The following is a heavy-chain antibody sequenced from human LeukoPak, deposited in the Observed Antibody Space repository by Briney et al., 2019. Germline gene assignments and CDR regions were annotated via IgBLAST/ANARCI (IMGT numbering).Heavy chain of an antibody. J-gene: IGHJ4*02. CDR2: IYPSDSAT. Sequence: GESLKISCKGSGYSFTSYWISWVRQMPGKGLEWMGIIYPSDSATTYSPSFQGQVTISADKSISTAYLQWSSLKASDTAVYYCARSVGATPLDYWGQGTLVTVSS. CDR1: GYSFTSYW. V-gene: IGHV5-51*01. CDR3: ARSVGATPLDY. D-gene: IGHD1-26*01.